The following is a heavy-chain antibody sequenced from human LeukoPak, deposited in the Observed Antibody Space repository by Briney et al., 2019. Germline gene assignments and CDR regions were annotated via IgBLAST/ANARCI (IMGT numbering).Heavy chain of an antibody. CDR2: IWYDGSNK. CDR3: ARGLQYYYYYYGMDG. Sequence: GGSLRLSCAASGFTFSSYGMHWVRQAPGKGLEWVAVIWYDGSNKYYAGSVKGRFTISRDNSKNTLYLQMNSLRAEDTAVYYCARGLQYYYYYYGMDGWGQGTTVTVSS. D-gene: IGHD5-24*01. J-gene: IGHJ6*02. CDR1: GFTFSSYG. V-gene: IGHV3-33*01.